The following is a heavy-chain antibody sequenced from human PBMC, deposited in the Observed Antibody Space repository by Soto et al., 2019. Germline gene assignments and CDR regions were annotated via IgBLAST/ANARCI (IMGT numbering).Heavy chain of an antibody. CDR1: GFTFSNAW. Sequence: GGSLRLSCAASGFTFSNAWMSWVRQAPGKGLEWVGRIKSKTDGGTTDYAAPVKGRFTISRDDSKNTLYLQMSSLKTEDTAVYYCTTKSERNYDFWSGRSGGPPRRIQKYYYYMDVWGKGSTVTVSS. CDR2: IKSKTDGGTT. CDR3: TTKSERNYDFWSGRSGGPPRRIQKYYYYMDV. V-gene: IGHV3-15*01. D-gene: IGHD3-3*01. J-gene: IGHJ6*03.